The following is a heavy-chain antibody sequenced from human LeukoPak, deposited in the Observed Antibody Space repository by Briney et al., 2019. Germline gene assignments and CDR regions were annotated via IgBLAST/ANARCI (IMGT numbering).Heavy chain of an antibody. CDR3: ARESGGAFDI. D-gene: IGHD2-15*01. CDR2: ISYDGSNK. J-gene: IGHJ3*02. CDR1: GFTFSSYA. Sequence: PGGSLKLSCAASGFTFSSYAMHWVRQAPGKGLEWVAVISYDGSNKYYADSVKGRFTISRDNSKNTLYLQMNSLRAEDTAVYYCARESGGAFDIWGQGTMVTVSS. V-gene: IGHV3-30-3*01.